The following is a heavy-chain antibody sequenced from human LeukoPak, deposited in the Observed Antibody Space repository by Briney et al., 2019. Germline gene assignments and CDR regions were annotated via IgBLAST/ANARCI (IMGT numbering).Heavy chain of an antibody. J-gene: IGHJ6*03. CDR3: TRDRESGSVVHYYYYMDV. D-gene: IGHD1-26*01. Sequence: GGSLRLSCAGSGFTFNSYWMSWVRQAPGNGLEWVANIKQDGSEKDYLDSVKGRFTISRDNTKSSLYLQMNSLRAEDTAVYYCTRDRESGSVVHYYYYMDVWGKGTTVTVSS. CDR1: GFTFNSYW. CDR2: IKQDGSEK. V-gene: IGHV3-7*01.